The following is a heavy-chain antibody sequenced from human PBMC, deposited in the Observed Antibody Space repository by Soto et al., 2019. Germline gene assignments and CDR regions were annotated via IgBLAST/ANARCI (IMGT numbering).Heavy chain of an antibody. D-gene: IGHD5-12*01. CDR2: IYWDEDK. J-gene: IGHJ4*02. CDR1: GFSLSTRGVA. V-gene: IGHV2-5*02. Sequence: QITLKESGPTLVKPTQTLTLTCTFSGFSLSTRGVAVGWCRQPPGKALEWLALIYWDEDKWYSPSLKSRITIAGDTSKHQVVLTMTNMAPVDTATYSGAHRPRGYAYYLDYWGQGTLVTVSS. CDR3: AHRPRGYAYYLDY.